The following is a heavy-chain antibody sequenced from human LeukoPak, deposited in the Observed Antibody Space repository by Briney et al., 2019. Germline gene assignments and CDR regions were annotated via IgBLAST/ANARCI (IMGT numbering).Heavy chain of an antibody. CDR2: IIPIFGTA. V-gene: IGHV1-69*01. J-gene: IGHJ6*02. Sequence: GASVKVSCKASGGTFSSYAINWVRQAPGQGLEWTGGIIPIFGTANYAQKFQGRVTITADESTSTAYMELSSLRSEDTAVYYCARDLLDIVVVPAAIGEENYYYYYGMDVWGQGTTVTVSS. CDR1: GGTFSSYA. D-gene: IGHD2-2*02. CDR3: ARDLLDIVVVPAAIGEENYYYYYGMDV.